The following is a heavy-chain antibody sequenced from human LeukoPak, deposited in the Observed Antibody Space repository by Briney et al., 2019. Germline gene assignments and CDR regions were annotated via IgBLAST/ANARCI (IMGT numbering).Heavy chain of an antibody. CDR2: IYPGDSGT. CDR1: GYSFTSYW. V-gene: IGHV5-51*01. J-gene: IGHJ4*02. CDR3: ARAPIRYFDWLTEV. Sequence: GESLKIARKGSGYSFTSYWIGWVRQMPGKGLEWIGIIYPGDSGTRYSPSFQGQVTISADKCISTAYLQWSSLKASDTAMYYCARAPIRYFDWLTEVWGQGTLVTVSS. D-gene: IGHD3-9*01.